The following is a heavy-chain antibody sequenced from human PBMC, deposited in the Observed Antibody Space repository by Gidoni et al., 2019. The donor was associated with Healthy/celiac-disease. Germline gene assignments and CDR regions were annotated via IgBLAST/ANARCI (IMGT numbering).Heavy chain of an antibody. V-gene: IGHV4-34*01. D-gene: IGHD3-22*01. CDR3: ARVREAYYYDSSGYYYAGYFDY. CDR1: AGAFSGSS. CDR2: INHSRST. Sequence: QVQLQQWGAGLLKTPETLSLNCAVYAGAFSGSSWSWIRPPPVKGLEWIGEINHSRSTNYNPSLKGRVTISVDTSKNQFSLKLSSVTAADTAVYYCARVREAYYYDSSGYYYAGYFDYWVQGTLVTVSS. J-gene: IGHJ4*02.